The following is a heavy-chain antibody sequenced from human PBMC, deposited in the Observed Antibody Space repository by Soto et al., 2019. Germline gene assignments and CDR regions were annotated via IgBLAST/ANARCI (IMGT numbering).Heavy chain of an antibody. D-gene: IGHD2-15*01. V-gene: IGHV1-3*04. J-gene: IGHJ4*01. CDR2: INTGNGDT. CDR3: ARGCGGTCYLFDY. Sequence: ASVKVSCKASGYTYTNYARHWVRQAPGQRLEWMGWINTGNGDTKYSQKFQDRVTIARDTSASTAYMELSSLRSEDTAVYYCARGCGGTCYLFDYWGQGTLVTVSS. CDR1: GYTYTNYA.